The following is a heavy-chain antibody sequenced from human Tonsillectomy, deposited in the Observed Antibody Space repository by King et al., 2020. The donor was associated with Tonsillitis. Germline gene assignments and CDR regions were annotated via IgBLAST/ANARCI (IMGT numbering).Heavy chain of an antibody. CDR2: TSYDGSNE. J-gene: IGHJ4*02. V-gene: IGHV3-30*04. CDR1: GFSFSSYA. CDR3: ASGDAREGPGERFDY. Sequence: VQLVESGGGVVQPGRSLRLSCVASGFSFSSYAMHWVRQAPGKGLEWVAVTSYDGSNEYYADSVKGRFTITRDNSKNTLYLQMNSLRAEDTAVYYCASGDAREGPGERFDYWGQGPLITVSS. D-gene: IGHD2-21*01.